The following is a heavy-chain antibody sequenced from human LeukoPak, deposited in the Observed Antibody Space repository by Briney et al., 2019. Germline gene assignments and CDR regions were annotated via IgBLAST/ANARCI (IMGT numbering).Heavy chain of an antibody. CDR1: GFTFSSYA. CDR2: ISYDGSNK. V-gene: IGHV3-30-3*01. D-gene: IGHD6-13*01. J-gene: IGHJ2*01. CDR3: ARDRSSSWYLDWYFDL. Sequence: GGSLRLSCAASGFTFSSYAMHWVRQAPGKGLEWVAVISYDGSNKYYADSVKGRFTISRDNSKNTLYLQMNSLRAEDTAVYYCARDRSSSWYLDWYFDLWGRGTLVTVSS.